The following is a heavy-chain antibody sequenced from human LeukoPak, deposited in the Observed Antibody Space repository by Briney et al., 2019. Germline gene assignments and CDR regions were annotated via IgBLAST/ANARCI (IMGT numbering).Heavy chain of an antibody. CDR3: AKGTLGSSWYADY. Sequence: GGSLRLSCAASGFTLSSYAMSWVRQAPGKGLEWVSAISGSGGSTYYADSVKGRFTISRDNSKNTLYLQMNSLRAEDTAVYYCAKGTLGSSWYADYWGQGTLVTVSS. V-gene: IGHV3-23*01. CDR2: ISGSGGST. CDR1: GFTLSSYA. J-gene: IGHJ4*02. D-gene: IGHD6-13*01.